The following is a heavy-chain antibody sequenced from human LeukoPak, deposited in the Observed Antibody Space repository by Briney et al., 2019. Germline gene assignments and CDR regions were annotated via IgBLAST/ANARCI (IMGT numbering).Heavy chain of an antibody. V-gene: IGHV1-69*04. Sequence: ASVKVSCKASGYTFTSYGISWVRQAPGQGLEWMGRIIPILGIANYAQKFQGRVTITADKSTSTAYMELSSLRSEDTAVYYCASDYYDSSGYYYDGQFDYWGQGTLVTVSS. J-gene: IGHJ4*02. CDR2: IIPILGIA. D-gene: IGHD3-22*01. CDR3: ASDYYDSSGYYYDGQFDY. CDR1: GYTFTSYG.